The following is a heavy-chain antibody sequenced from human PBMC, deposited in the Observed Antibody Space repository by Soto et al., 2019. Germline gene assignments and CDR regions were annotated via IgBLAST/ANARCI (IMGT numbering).Heavy chain of an antibody. V-gene: IGHV1-69*13. CDR1: GGTFSSYA. CDR3: ARDKPSYYYDSSGYYSDAFDI. Sequence: SVKVSCKASGGTFSSYAISWVRQAPGQGLEWMGGIIPIFGTANYAQKFQGRVTITADESTSTAYMELSSLRSEDTAVYYCARDKPSYYYDSSGYYSDAFDIWGQGTMVTVSS. J-gene: IGHJ3*02. D-gene: IGHD3-22*01. CDR2: IIPIFGTA.